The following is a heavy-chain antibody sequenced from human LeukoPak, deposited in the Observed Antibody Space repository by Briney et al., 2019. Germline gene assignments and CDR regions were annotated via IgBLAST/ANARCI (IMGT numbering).Heavy chain of an antibody. CDR2: IYYSGST. V-gene: IGHV4-30-4*02. D-gene: IGHD1-1*01. CDR1: GGSISSGDYY. Sequence: KSSETLSLTCTVSGGSISSGDYYWSWIRQPPGKGLEWIGYIYYSGSTYYNPSLKSRVTISVDTSKNQFSLKLTSVTAADTAVYYCATGETGSTLGGYWGQGTLVTVSS. CDR3: ATGETGSTLGGY. J-gene: IGHJ4*02.